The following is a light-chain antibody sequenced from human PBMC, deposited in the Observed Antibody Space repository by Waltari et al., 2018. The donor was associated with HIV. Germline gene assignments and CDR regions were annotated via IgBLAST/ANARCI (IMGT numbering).Light chain of an antibody. V-gene: IGLV7-46*01. CDR1: TAPVTTDHY. CDR2: DSY. Sequence: QAVVTQEPSLTVSPGGTVTLTCASSTAPVTTDHYPYLFQQMPGQAPTTLIFDSYSRHSCAPARFSGSLRGGKAALTLSGAQPEDEADYYCSLFYNTARVFGGGTRLTVL. J-gene: IGLJ2*01. CDR3: SLFYNTARV.